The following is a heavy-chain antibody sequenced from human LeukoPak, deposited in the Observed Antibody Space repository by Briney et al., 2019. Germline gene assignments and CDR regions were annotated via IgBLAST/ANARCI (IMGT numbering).Heavy chain of an antibody. D-gene: IGHD2-2*02. CDR1: GSIFTSYW. CDR3: AIAGESSTSCYRCFGY. Sequence: GASLQISCKGSGSIFTSYWIGLVRPLPGKGLEWMGIIYPGDSDTRYNPSFQGQVAISVDNSISTAYVQWSSLEGSDTAMYYCAIAGESSTSCYRCFGYWGVGTLVAVSS. J-gene: IGHJ4*02. CDR2: IYPGDSDT. V-gene: IGHV5-51*01.